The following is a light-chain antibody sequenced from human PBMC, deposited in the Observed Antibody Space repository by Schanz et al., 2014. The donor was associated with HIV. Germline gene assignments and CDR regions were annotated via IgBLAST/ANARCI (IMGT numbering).Light chain of an antibody. CDR1: QGISSY. V-gene: IGKV1-8*01. CDR3: LQHNPYPLS. CDR2: AAS. J-gene: IGKJ5*01. Sequence: AIRMTQSPSSFSASTGDRVTITCRASQGISSYLAWYQQKPGKAPKLLIYAASTLQSGVPSRFIGSGSGTEFTLTISSLQPEDFASYYCLQHNPYPLSFGQGTRLDIK.